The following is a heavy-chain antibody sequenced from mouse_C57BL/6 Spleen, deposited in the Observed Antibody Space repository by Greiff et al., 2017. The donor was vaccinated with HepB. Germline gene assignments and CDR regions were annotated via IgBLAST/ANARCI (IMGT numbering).Heavy chain of an antibody. J-gene: IGHJ2*01. CDR3: AREGTPYYFDY. D-gene: IGHD3-1*01. CDR1: GFTFSDYY. CDR2: INYDGSST. V-gene: IGHV5-16*01. Sequence: EVHLVESEGGLVQPGSSMKLSCTASGFTFSDYYMAWVRQVPEKGLEWVANINYDGSSTYYLDSLKSRFIISRDNAKNILYLQMSSLKSEDTATYYCAREGTPYYFDYWGQGTTLTVSS.